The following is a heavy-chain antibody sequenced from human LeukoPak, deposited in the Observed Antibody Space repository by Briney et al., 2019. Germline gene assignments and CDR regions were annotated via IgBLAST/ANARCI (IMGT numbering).Heavy chain of an antibody. CDR1: GGTFSSYA. D-gene: IGHD6-13*01. V-gene: IGHV1-69*06. CDR2: IIPIFGTA. CDR3: ARDGGYSSSWYGY. J-gene: IGHJ4*02. Sequence: SVKVSCKASGGTFSSYAISWVRQAPGQGLEWMGGIIPIFGTANYAQKFQGRATITADKSTSTAYMELSSLRSEDTAVYYCARDGGYSSSWYGYWGQGTLVTVSS.